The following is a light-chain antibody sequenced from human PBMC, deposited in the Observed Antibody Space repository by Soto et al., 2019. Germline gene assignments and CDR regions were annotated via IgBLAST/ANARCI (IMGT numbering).Light chain of an antibody. J-gene: IGLJ3*02. V-gene: IGLV1-44*01. Sequence: QSALTQPASASGTPGQRLTISCSGSNSNIGSHTVNWYQHVAGTAPKLLIYSDDERPSGVADRFSGSKSGTSASLAISGILAEDEADYFCAAWDDSLNGRVFGGGTQLTV. CDR1: NSNIGSHT. CDR2: SDD. CDR3: AAWDDSLNGRV.